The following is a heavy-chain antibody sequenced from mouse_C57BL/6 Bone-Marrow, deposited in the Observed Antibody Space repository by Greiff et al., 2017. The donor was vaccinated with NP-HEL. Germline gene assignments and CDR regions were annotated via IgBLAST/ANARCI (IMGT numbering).Heavy chain of an antibody. D-gene: IGHD2-4*01. V-gene: IGHV14-4*01. J-gene: IGHJ2*01. CDR3: TLRGLGY. Sequence: VQLQQSGAELVRPGASVKLSCTASGFNIKDDYMHWVKQRPEQGLEWIGWIDPENGDTEYASKFQGKATITADTSSNTAYRQLSSLTSEDTAVYYCTLRGLGYWGKGTTLTVSS. CDR1: GFNIKDDY. CDR2: IDPENGDT.